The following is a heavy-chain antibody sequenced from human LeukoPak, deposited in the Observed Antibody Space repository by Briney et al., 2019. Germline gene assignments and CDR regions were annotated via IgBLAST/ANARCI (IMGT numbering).Heavy chain of an antibody. Sequence: GGSLRLSCGTFGFTFSSYAMSWVRQAPGKGLEWVSAISGSGDSTYYADSVKGRFTISRDKSKNTLYLQMNSLRAEDTAVYYCAKDGSYYDFDYWGQGTLVTVSS. CDR1: GFTFSSYA. D-gene: IGHD1-26*01. CDR2: ISGSGDST. J-gene: IGHJ4*02. V-gene: IGHV3-23*01. CDR3: AKDGSYYDFDY.